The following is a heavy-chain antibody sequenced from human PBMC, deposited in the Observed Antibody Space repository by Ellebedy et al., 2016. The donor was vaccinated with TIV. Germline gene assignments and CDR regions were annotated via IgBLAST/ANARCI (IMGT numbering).Heavy chain of an antibody. D-gene: IGHD1-14*01. CDR2: IQSGGNT. CDR1: GFTVSTSY. V-gene: IGHV3-53*01. CDR3: ARDGPGFYFDS. Sequence: GESLKISCAASGFTVSTSYMTWVRQAPGKGLEWVSVIQSGGNTYYADSVKGRFTISRDSSKNTVYLQMHSLRAEDTAVYYCARDGPGFYFDSWGQGTLVTVSS. J-gene: IGHJ4*02.